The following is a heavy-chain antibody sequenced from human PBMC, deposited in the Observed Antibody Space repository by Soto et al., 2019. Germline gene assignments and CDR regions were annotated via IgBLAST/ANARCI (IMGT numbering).Heavy chain of an antibody. CDR1: GGSFSGYY. CDR2: INHSGST. V-gene: IGHV4-34*01. D-gene: IGHD2-2*01. CDR3: ARGTDIVVVPAAMWGRSGDYYYGMDV. Sequence: NPSETLSLTCAVYGGSFSGYYWSWIRQPPGKGLEWIGEINHSGSTNYNPSLKSRVTISVDTSKNQFSLKLSSVTAADTAVYYCARGTDIVVVPAAMWGRSGDYYYGMDVWGQGTTVTVSS. J-gene: IGHJ6*02.